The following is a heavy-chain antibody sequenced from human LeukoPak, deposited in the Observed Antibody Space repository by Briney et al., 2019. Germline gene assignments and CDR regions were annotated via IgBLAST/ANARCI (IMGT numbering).Heavy chain of an antibody. J-gene: IGHJ6*03. Sequence: GGSLRLSCAASGFTVSSNYMSWVRQAPGKGLEWVANIKRDGSEKYYVDSVKGRFTISRDNAKNSLYLQMDSLRVEDTAVYYCARDPYSGNYGAYYYYYMDVWGKGTTVTISS. CDR1: GFTVSSNY. CDR2: IKRDGSEK. CDR3: ARDPYSGNYGAYYYYYMDV. V-gene: IGHV3-7*01. D-gene: IGHD1-26*01.